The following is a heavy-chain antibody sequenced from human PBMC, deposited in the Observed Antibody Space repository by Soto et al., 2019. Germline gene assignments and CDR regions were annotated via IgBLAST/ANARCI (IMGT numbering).Heavy chain of an antibody. D-gene: IGHD5-18*01. CDR1: GGSISSGDYY. J-gene: IGHJ4*02. Sequence: SETLSLTCTVSGGSISSGDYYWSWIRQPPGKGLEWIGYIYYSGSTYYNPSLKSRVTISVDTSKNQFSLKLSSVTAADTAVYYCARVWEDTAMVFDYWGQGTLVTVSS. CDR3: ARVWEDTAMVFDY. V-gene: IGHV4-30-4*01. CDR2: IYYSGST.